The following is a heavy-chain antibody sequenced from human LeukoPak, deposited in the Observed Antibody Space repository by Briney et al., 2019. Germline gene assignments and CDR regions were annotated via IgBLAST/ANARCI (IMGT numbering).Heavy chain of an antibody. Sequence: GGSLRLSCAASGFTVSSNYMSWVRQAPGKGLEWVSGINWNGGSTGYADSVKGRFTISRDNAKNSLYLQMNSLRAEDTALYYCARNIVGATSYYMDVWGKGTTVTVSS. CDR2: INWNGGST. D-gene: IGHD1-26*01. V-gene: IGHV3-20*04. CDR3: ARNIVGATSYYMDV. CDR1: GFTVSSNY. J-gene: IGHJ6*03.